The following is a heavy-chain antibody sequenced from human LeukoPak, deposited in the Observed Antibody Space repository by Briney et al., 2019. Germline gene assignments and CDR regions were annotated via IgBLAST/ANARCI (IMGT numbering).Heavy chain of an antibody. D-gene: IGHD3-3*01. Sequence: SGGSLRLSCAASGFIFSTYWMHWVRQAPVKGLVWVSRINPDGSNTNYADSVEGRFTISRDNTKNTLYLQMNSLRAEDTALYYCVSYAQYHVGHYYPAYWGQGTLVTVSS. J-gene: IGHJ4*02. CDR3: VSYAQYHVGHYYPAY. CDR2: INPDGSNT. CDR1: GFIFSTYW. V-gene: IGHV3-74*01.